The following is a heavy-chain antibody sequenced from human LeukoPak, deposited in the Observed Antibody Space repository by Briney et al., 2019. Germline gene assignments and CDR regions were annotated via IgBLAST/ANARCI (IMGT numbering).Heavy chain of an antibody. J-gene: IGHJ3*02. CDR3: AGPTGNRGDAFDI. CDR1: GFTFSSYS. CDR2: ISSSSSYI. Sequence: GGSLRLSCAASGFTFSSYSMNWVRQAPGKGLEWVSSISSSSSYIYYADSVKGRFTISRDNAKNSLYLQMNSLRAEDTAVYYCAGPTGNRGDAFDIWGQGTMVTVS. V-gene: IGHV3-21*01. D-gene: IGHD1-1*01.